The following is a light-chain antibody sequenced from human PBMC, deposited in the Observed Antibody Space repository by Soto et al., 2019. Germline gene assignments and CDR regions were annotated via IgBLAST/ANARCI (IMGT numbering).Light chain of an antibody. CDR2: EVT. CDR3: SSSTSRSSWV. Sequence: QSALTQPASVSGAPGQSITISCTGTSSDVDAYNYVSWYQQHSGKAPKLIIYEVTTRPSGVSNRFSASKSGNTASLTIFGLHAEDEADYYCSSSTSRSSWVFGGGTKLTV. J-gene: IGLJ3*02. CDR1: SSDVDAYNY. V-gene: IGLV2-14*01.